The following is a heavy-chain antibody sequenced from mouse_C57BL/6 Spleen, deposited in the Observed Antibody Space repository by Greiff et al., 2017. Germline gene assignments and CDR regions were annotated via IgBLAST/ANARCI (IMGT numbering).Heavy chain of an antibody. J-gene: IGHJ2*01. V-gene: IGHV1-18*01. CDR2: INPNNGGT. D-gene: IGHD1-1*01. CDR3: ARWGISYYGSSFDY. CDR1: GYTFTDYN. Sequence: VQLKQSGPELVKPGASVKIPCKASGYTFTDYNMDWVKQSHGKSLEWIGDINPNNGGTIYNQKFKGKATLTVDKSSSTAYMELRSLTSEDTAVYYCARWGISYYGSSFDYWGQGTTLTVSS.